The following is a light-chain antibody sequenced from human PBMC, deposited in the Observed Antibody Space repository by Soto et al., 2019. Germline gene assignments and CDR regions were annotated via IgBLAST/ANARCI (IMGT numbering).Light chain of an antibody. V-gene: IGKV1-5*03. CDR1: QSISSW. J-gene: IGKJ1*01. Sequence: DIQMTQSPSTLSASVGDRVTITCRASQSISSWLAWYQQKPGKAPKLLIYKASSLESGVPSRFSGSGSGTEFTLTISSLQPDDFATYYCQKYNNYPWTFGQGTQVEIK. CDR2: KAS. CDR3: QKYNNYPWT.